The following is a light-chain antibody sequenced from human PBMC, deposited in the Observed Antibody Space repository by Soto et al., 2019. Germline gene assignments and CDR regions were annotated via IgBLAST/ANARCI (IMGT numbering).Light chain of an antibody. CDR2: GAS. CDR1: QSVGSN. J-gene: IGKJ4*01. V-gene: IGKV3D-15*01. Sequence: EIQMTQSPWSLSVSTGDGATLTCRASQSVGSNLAWYQHEPGQAPKLLIYGASTMPTGIPYRFSGSGSGTEFTLTIDSLQSEDFAAYYCHQNYSCPLTFGEGTRVEIK. CDR3: HQNYSCPLT.